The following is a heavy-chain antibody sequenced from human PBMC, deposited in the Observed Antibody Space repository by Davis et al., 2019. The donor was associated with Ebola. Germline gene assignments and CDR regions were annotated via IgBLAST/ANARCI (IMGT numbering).Heavy chain of an antibody. CDR1: GFTFSDSA. J-gene: IGHJ6*04. CDR2: IRSKANSYAT. D-gene: IGHD1-14*01. Sequence: GESLKISCAASGFTFSDSAMHWVRQAPGQGLEWVGRIRSKANSYATAYAASVKGRFTISRDNSKHTLYLQMNSLRAEDTAVYYFARKRGSTGGQYYYNYGMDVWGKGTTVTVSS. CDR3: ARKRGSTGGQYYYNYGMDV. V-gene: IGHV3-73*01.